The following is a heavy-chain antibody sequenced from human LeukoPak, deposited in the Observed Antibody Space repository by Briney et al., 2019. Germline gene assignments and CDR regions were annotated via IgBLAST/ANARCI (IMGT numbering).Heavy chain of an antibody. Sequence: GASVKVSCKASGYTFTSYAMNWVRQAPGQGLEWMGWINTNTGNPTYAQGFTGRFVFSLDTSVSTAYLQISSLKAEDTAVYYCAREIRSGWYYYYGMDVWGQGTTVTVSS. J-gene: IGHJ6*02. V-gene: IGHV7-4-1*02. D-gene: IGHD6-19*01. CDR2: INTNTGNP. CDR3: AREIRSGWYYYYGMDV. CDR1: GYTFTSYA.